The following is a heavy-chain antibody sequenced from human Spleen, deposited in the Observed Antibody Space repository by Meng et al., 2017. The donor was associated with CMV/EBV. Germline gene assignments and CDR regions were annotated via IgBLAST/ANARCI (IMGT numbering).Heavy chain of an antibody. Sequence: GGAFSGYYWNWSRQPHGKGLEWIGEINHSGSNNYNASLKSRVTISVDTSKNQFSLKLSSVTAADTAVYYCARAPERHYYDTIWYFDLWGRGTLVTVSS. CDR1: GGAFSGYY. CDR3: ARAPERHYYDTIWYFDL. J-gene: IGHJ2*01. V-gene: IGHV4-34*01. D-gene: IGHD3-22*01. CDR2: INHSGSN.